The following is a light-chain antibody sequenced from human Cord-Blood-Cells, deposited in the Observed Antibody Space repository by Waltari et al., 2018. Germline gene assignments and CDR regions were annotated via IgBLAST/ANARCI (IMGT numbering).Light chain of an antibody. CDR3: QQYGSSPPIT. Sequence: EIVLTQSPGTLSWSPGERATLSCRASQSVSSSYLAWYQQKPGQAPRLLIYGASSRATGIPDRFSGSGSGTDFTLTSSRLEPEDFAVYYCQQYGSSPPITFGQGTRLEIK. CDR2: GAS. J-gene: IGKJ5*01. V-gene: IGKV3-20*01. CDR1: QSVSSSY.